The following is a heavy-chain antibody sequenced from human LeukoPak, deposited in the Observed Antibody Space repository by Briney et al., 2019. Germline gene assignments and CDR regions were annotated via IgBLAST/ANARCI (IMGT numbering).Heavy chain of an antibody. CDR1: GGSISSSSYY. V-gene: IGHV4-39*07. D-gene: IGHD3-16*01. CDR2: IYTSGST. Sequence: PSETLSLTCTVSGGSISSSSYYWGWIRQPPGKGLEWIGSIYTSGSTNYNPSLKSRVTMSVDTSKNQFSLKLSSVTAADTAVYYCARELGQGGYWGQGTLVTVSS. J-gene: IGHJ4*02. CDR3: ARELGQGGY.